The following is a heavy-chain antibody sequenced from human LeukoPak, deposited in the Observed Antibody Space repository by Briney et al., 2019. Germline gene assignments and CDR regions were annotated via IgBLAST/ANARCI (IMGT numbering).Heavy chain of an antibody. CDR1: GGTFSSYA. Sequence: ASVKVSCKASGGTFSSYAISLVRQAPGQGLEWMGWISAYNGNTNYAQKLQGRVTMTTDTSTSTAYMELRSLRSDDTAVYYCARRQQLAQYNWFDPWGQGTLVTVSS. CDR3: ARRQQLAQYNWFDP. D-gene: IGHD6-13*01. J-gene: IGHJ5*02. V-gene: IGHV1-18*01. CDR2: ISAYNGNT.